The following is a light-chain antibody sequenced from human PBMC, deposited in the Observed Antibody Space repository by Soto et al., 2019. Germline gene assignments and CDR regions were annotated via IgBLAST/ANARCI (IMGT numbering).Light chain of an antibody. CDR2: DVS. CDR3: CSYAGSYTLYV. CDR1: SSDVGGYNY. Sequence: QSALTQPRSVSGSPGQSVTISCTGTSSDVGGYNYVSWYQQHPGKAPKLMIYDVSKRPSGVPDRFSGSKSDNTASLTISGLQAEDEADYYCCSYAGSYTLYVFGTGTKVPVL. J-gene: IGLJ1*01. V-gene: IGLV2-11*01.